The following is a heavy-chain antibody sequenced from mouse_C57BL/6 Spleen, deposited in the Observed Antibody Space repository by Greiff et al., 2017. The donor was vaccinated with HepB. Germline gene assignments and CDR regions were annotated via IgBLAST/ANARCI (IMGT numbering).Heavy chain of an antibody. CDR2: IYPGDGDT. V-gene: IGHV1-80*01. J-gene: IGHJ1*03. CDR1: GYAFSSYW. D-gene: IGHD1-1*01. Sequence: VKVVESGAELVKPGASVKISCKASGYAFSSYWMNWVKQRPGKGLEWIGQIYPGDGDTNYNGKFKGKATLTADKSSSTAYMQLSSLTSEDSAVYFCARVLRHWYFDVWGTGTTVTVSS. CDR3: ARVLRHWYFDV.